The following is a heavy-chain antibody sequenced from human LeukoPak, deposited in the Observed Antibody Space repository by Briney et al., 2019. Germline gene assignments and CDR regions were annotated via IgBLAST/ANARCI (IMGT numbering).Heavy chain of an antibody. J-gene: IGHJ4*02. Sequence: SETLSLTCAVYGGSFSGYYWSWIRQPPGKGLEWIGEINHSGSTNYNPSLKSRVTISADTSKNQFSLKLSSVTAADTAVYYCARGDSRSSGFPFDYWGQGTLVTVSS. CDR1: GGSFSGYY. CDR2: INHSGST. V-gene: IGHV4-34*01. D-gene: IGHD6-6*01. CDR3: ARGDSRSSGFPFDY.